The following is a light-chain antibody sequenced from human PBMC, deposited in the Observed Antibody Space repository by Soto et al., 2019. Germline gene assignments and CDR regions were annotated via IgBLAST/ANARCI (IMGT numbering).Light chain of an antibody. CDR3: SSFAKSNNFV. CDR1: NCDVGPYDF. Sequence: QSALTQPPFASGSPGPSVAISCTGTNCDVGPYDFVSWYQQHPGEAPKLMIYEVTKRPSGVPDRFSGSKSGNTASLTVSGLQTEDEADYYCSSFAKSNNFVFGTGAKVTVL. V-gene: IGLV2-8*01. J-gene: IGLJ1*01. CDR2: EVT.